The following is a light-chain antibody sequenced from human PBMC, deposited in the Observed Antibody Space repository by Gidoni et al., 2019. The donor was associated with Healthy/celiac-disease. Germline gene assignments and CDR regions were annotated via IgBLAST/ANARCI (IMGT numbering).Light chain of an antibody. Sequence: EIVLTQSPATLSLSPGERATLSCRASQSVSSYLAWYQPKPGQAPRLLTYDASNRATGIPARFSGSGSGTDFTLTISSLEPEDFAVYYCQQRSNWPPGITFGPGTKVDIK. J-gene: IGKJ3*01. CDR1: QSVSSY. CDR2: DAS. V-gene: IGKV3-11*01. CDR3: QQRSNWPPGIT.